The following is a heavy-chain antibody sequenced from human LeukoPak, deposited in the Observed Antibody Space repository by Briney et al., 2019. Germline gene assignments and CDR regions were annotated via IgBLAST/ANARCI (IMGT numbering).Heavy chain of an antibody. J-gene: IGHJ4*02. CDR1: GGSISSSSYY. CDR3: ARHSGSYWSHFDY. V-gene: IGHV4-39*01. D-gene: IGHD1-26*01. CDR2: IYYSGST. Sequence: PSETPSLTCTVSGGSISSSSYYWGWIRQPPGKGLEWIGSIYYSGSTYYNPSLKSRVTISVDTSKNQFSLKLSSVTAADTAVYYCARHSGSYWSHFDYWGQGTLVTVSS.